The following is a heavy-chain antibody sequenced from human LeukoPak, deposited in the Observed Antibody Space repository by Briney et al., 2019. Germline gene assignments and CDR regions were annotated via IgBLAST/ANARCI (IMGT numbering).Heavy chain of an antibody. Sequence: PGGSLRLSCVASGFTFSSYEMKWLRQAPGKGLEWVSYITGSGSTIYYADSVKGRFTISRDNAKNSLYLQMNSLRAEDTAVYYCARWGMVRGVMDYYYMDVWGKGTTVTVSS. CDR2: ITGSGSTI. CDR3: ARWGMVRGVMDYYYMDV. D-gene: IGHD3-10*01. V-gene: IGHV3-48*03. J-gene: IGHJ6*03. CDR1: GFTFSSYE.